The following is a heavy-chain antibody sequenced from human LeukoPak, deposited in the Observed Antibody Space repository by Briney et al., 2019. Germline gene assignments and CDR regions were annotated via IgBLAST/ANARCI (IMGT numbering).Heavy chain of an antibody. CDR1: GGSITFYS. D-gene: IGHD3-22*01. Sequence: SETLSLTCTVSGGSITFYSWTWIRQPLGKGPEWIGDISYSGSTKYNPTLKSRATISADTSKKQFSLTLTSVTAADTAVYYCAREARGSNGYYYNYWGQGTLVTVSS. J-gene: IGHJ4*02. V-gene: IGHV4-59*01. CDR3: AREARGSNGYYYNY. CDR2: ISYSGST.